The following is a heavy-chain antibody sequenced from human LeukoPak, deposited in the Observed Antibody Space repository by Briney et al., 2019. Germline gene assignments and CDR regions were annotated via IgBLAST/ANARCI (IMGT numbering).Heavy chain of an antibody. V-gene: IGHV3-30*02. J-gene: IGHJ4*02. CDR3: AKDLPDYYGSGSPPDY. CDR1: GFTFSSYG. D-gene: IGHD3-10*01. CDR2: IRYDGSNK. Sequence: GGSLRLSCAASGFTFSSYGMHWVRQAPGKGLEWVAFIRYDGSNKYYADSEKGRFTISRDNSKNTLYLQMNSLRAEDTAVYYCAKDLPDYYGSGSPPDYWGQGTLVTVSS.